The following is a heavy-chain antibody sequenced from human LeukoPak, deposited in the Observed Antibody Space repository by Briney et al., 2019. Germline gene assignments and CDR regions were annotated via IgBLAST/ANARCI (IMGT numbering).Heavy chain of an antibody. J-gene: IGHJ4*02. CDR3: AKSLYSSSCDY. CDR1: GFTFSSYG. D-gene: IGHD6-13*01. Sequence: GGSLRLSCAASGFTFSSYGMHWVRQAPGKGREGVAVISYDGSNKYYADSVKGRSTISRDNSKNTLYLQMNSLRAEDTAVYYCAKSLYSSSCDYWGQGTLVTVSS. V-gene: IGHV3-30*18. CDR2: ISYDGSNK.